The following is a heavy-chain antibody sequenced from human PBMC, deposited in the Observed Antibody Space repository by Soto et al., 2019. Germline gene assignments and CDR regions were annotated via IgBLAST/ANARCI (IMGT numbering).Heavy chain of an antibody. CDR3: ARVLGARIAASNWFDP. D-gene: IGHD6-13*01. CDR1: GGSFSDYY. V-gene: IGHV4-34*01. J-gene: IGHJ5*02. CDR2: INQSGSG. Sequence: QVQLQQWGAGLLKPSETLSLTCAVYGGSFSDYYWSWIRQPPGKGLEWIGEINQSGSGNYNPSLKRRVTISLDRTKTQFSLRLSSVTAADTAVYYCARVLGARIAASNWFDPWGQGTLVTVSS.